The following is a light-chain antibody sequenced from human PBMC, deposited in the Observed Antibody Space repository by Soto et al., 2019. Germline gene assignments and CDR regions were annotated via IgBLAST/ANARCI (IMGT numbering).Light chain of an antibody. CDR2: QDT. CDR1: TLTSQY. Sequence: SYELTQPPSVSVSPGQTARITCSGDTLTSQYVDWYRQKPGQAPVLVIYQDTERPSGIPERFSGSSPGTLVTLTITGVQAEDEGDYYCQSADSSGTHVVFGGGTKVTVL. V-gene: IGLV3-25*03. J-gene: IGLJ2*01. CDR3: QSADSSGTHVV.